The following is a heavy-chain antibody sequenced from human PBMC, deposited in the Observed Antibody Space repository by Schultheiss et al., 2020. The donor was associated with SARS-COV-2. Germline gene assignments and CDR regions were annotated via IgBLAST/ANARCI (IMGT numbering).Heavy chain of an antibody. J-gene: IGHJ4*02. D-gene: IGHD3-10*01. CDR3: ARGSITMVQGVITGFDY. Sequence: SETLSLTCTVSGAAISRGGFHWSWIRQHPGKGLEWIGYIFENGDTYYNPSLRTRLTISVDTSKNQFSLKLSSVTAADTAVYYCARGSITMVQGVITGFDYWGQGTLVTVSS. CDR2: IFENGDT. CDR1: GAAISRGGFH. V-gene: IGHV4-31*03.